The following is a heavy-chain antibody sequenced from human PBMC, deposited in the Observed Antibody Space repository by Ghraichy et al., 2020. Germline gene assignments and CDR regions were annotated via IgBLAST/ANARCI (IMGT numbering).Heavy chain of an antibody. V-gene: IGHV4-39*01. CDR2: IYYSGST. CDR1: GGSISSSSYY. CDR3: ARVVVVPAAGRWFDP. Sequence: SETLSLTCTVSGGSISSSSYYWGWIRQPPGKGLEWSGSIYYSGSTYYNPSLKSRVTISVDTSKNQFSLKLSSVTAADTAVYYCARVVVVPAAGRWFDPWGQGTLVTVSS. D-gene: IGHD2-2*01. J-gene: IGHJ5*02.